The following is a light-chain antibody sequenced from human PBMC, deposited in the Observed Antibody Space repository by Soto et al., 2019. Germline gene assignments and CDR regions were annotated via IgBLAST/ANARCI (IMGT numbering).Light chain of an antibody. V-gene: IGKV3-11*01. J-gene: IGKJ4*01. CDR2: DAS. CDR1: QSASSC. Sequence: EIVLTQSPVTLSLSPGERATLSCRASQSASSCLAWYQQKPGQAPRLLIYDASNRATGIPARFSGSGSGTDFTLTISSLEPEDFAVYYCQQRSNWPSTFGGGTKVDIK. CDR3: QQRSNWPST.